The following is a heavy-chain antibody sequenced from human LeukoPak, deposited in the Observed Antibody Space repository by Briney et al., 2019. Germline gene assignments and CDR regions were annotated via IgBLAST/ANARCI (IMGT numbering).Heavy chain of an antibody. CDR1: GFTFTNYW. J-gene: IGHJ5*02. CDR3: ARDLGTTNWFDP. V-gene: IGHV3-74*01. CDR2: INTDGRTT. Sequence: GGSLRLSCAASGFTFTNYWMHWVRQSPGGGLVWVSHINTDGRTTTYADSVKGRFTISRDNAKNTLYLQMNSLRAEDTAVYYCARDLGTTNWFDPRGQGTLVTVSS. D-gene: IGHD1-26*01.